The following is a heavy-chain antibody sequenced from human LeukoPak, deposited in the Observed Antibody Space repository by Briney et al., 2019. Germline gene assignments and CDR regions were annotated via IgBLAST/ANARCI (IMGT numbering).Heavy chain of an antibody. CDR2: IYSGGST. V-gene: IGHV3-66*02. D-gene: IGHD4-23*01. Sequence: GGSLRLSCAASGLSVSSNYMSWVRQAPGKGLEWVSVIYSGGSTYYADSVKGRFTISGDNSKNKLYLQMTSLRAEDTAVYYCARGLGGNSRAAPYYFDYWGQGTLVTVSS. CDR3: ARGLGGNSRAAPYYFDY. CDR1: GLSVSSNY. J-gene: IGHJ4*02.